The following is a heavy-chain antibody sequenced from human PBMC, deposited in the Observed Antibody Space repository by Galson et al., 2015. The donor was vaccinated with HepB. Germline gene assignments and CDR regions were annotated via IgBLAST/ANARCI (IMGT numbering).Heavy chain of an antibody. V-gene: IGHV6-1*01. J-gene: IGHJ3*02. CDR1: GDSVSSNSAA. Sequence: CAISGDSVSSNSAAWNWIRQSPSRGLEWLGRTYYRSKWYNDYAVSVKSRITVNPDTSKNQFSLQLNSVTPEDTAVYHCAREGGYSSGCEKCRAFDIWGQGTMVTVSS. D-gene: IGHD6-19*01. CDR3: AREGGYSSGCEKCRAFDI. CDR2: TYYRSKWYN.